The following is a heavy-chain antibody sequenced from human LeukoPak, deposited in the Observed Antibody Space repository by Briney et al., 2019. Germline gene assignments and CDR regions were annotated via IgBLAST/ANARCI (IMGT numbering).Heavy chain of an antibody. CDR1: GFTFSSYW. Sequence: GGSLRLSCAASGFTFSSYWMSWVRQAPGKGLEWVANIKQDGSEKYYVDSVKGRFTISRDNSKNTLYLQMNSLRAEDTAVYYCARDGGPTYGSGSYPTDYWGQGTLVTVSS. D-gene: IGHD3-10*01. J-gene: IGHJ4*02. CDR2: IKQDGSEK. V-gene: IGHV3-7*01. CDR3: ARDGGPTYGSGSYPTDY.